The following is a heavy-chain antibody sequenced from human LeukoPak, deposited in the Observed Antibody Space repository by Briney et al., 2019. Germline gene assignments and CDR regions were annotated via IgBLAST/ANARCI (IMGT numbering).Heavy chain of an antibody. J-gene: IGHJ4*02. V-gene: IGHV3-23*01. CDR2: ISGSGGST. D-gene: IGHD3-16*02. CDR3: AKAVITFGGVIQASDY. Sequence: GGSLRLSCAASGFTFSSYAMSWVRQAPGKGLEWVSAISGSGGSTYYADSVKGRFTISRDNSKNTLYLQMNSLRAEDTAVYYCAKAVITFGGVIQASDYWGQGTLVTVSS. CDR1: GFTFSSYA.